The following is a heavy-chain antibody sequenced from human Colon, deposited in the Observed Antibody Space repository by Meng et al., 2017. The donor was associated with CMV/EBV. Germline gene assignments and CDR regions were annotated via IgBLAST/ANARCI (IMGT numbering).Heavy chain of an antibody. CDR1: GGSISGSTYY. J-gene: IGHJ4*02. CDR2: IYYSGSTY. D-gene: IGHD3-10*01. Sequence: QLQLQESGPGMVKPSGTLSPTCTVSGGSISGSTYYWAWIRQPPGKGLEYIGSIYYSGSTYYYNPSLKSRVTISVDTSKNQFSLELTSVTAADTAVYYCAREVTITMVRGIIRYWGQGTLVTVSS. V-gene: IGHV4-39*07. CDR3: AREVTITMVRGIIRY.